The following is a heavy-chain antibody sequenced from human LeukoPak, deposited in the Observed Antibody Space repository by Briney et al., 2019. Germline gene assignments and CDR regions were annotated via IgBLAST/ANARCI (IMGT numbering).Heavy chain of an antibody. J-gene: IGHJ6*02. CDR3: ARDYCSRTGCLGMDV. Sequence: SETLSLTCTVSGGSISTYYWSWIRQPAGKGLEWIGRIYSSGSTNYNPSLKSRVTMAVNTSMNQFSLNLNSVTAEDTAVYYCARDYCSRTGCLGMDVWGQGTTATVSS. CDR1: GGSISTYY. CDR2: IYSSGST. D-gene: IGHD2-2*01. V-gene: IGHV4-4*07.